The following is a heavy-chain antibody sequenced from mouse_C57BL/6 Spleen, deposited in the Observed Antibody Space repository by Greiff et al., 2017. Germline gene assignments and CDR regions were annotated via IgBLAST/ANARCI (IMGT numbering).Heavy chain of an antibody. Sequence: VQLQQPGAELVKPGASVKLSCKASGYTFTSYWMHWVKQRPGQGLEWIGMIHPNSGSTNYNEKFKSKATLTVDKSSSTAYMQLSSLTSEDSAVYYCARVYYDWYFDVWGTGTTVTVSS. J-gene: IGHJ1*03. D-gene: IGHD2-4*01. CDR2: IHPNSGST. CDR3: ARVYYDWYFDV. V-gene: IGHV1-64*01. CDR1: GYTFTSYW.